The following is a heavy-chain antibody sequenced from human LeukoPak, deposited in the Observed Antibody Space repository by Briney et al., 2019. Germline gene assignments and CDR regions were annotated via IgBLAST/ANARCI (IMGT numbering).Heavy chain of an antibody. D-gene: IGHD5-12*01. J-gene: IGHJ4*02. CDR2: ISWRSSDI. V-gene: IGHV3-21*04. Sequence: GGSLSLSCVASGLTLSSYNMKWVRKAQGKRLEWVSSISWRSSDIEYADSVKGRFTISRDNSKNTLYLQMNSLRAEDTAVYYCAKGPDGGYDYGDYWGQGTLVTVSS. CDR3: AKGPDGGYDYGDY. CDR1: GLTLSSYN.